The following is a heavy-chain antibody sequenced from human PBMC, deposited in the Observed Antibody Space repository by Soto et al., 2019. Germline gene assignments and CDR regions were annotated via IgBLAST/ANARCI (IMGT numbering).Heavy chain of an antibody. CDR2: TYYRSKWYN. D-gene: IGHD6-19*01. J-gene: IGHJ2*01. Sequence: PSQTLSLTCAISGDSVSSGTATWSWIRQSPSRGLEWLGRTYYRSKWYNDYAVSVRGRIVITPDTSKNKLSLQVNSVTPEDTAIYFCARDGSGFHWYFDLWGRGTPVTVSS. CDR1: GDSVSSGTAT. CDR3: ARDGSGFHWYFDL. V-gene: IGHV6-1*01.